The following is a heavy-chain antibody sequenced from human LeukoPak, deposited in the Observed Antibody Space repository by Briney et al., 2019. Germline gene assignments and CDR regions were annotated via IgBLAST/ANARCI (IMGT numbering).Heavy chain of an antibody. Sequence: SETLSLTCTVSGGSISNYYWSWIRQPPGKGLEWIGYIFYRGSIDYSPSLQSRVTVSVDTSKNHLSLRLTSVTAADTAVYFCARGVVLGQDDAFDIWGRGTMVTVSS. V-gene: IGHV4-59*12. J-gene: IGHJ3*02. CDR2: IFYRGSI. D-gene: IGHD3/OR15-3a*01. CDR3: ARGVVLGQDDAFDI. CDR1: GGSISNYY.